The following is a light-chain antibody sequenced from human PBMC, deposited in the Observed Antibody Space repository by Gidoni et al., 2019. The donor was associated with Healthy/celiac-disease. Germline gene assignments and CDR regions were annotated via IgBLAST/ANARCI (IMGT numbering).Light chain of an antibody. CDR2: AAS. J-gene: IGKJ1*01. Sequence: DIQMTQSPSSLSASVGDRVTITCRASQSISSYLNWYQQKPGKAPKLLIYAASSLQSGVPSRFSGSGSGTDFTLTISSLQPEDFATYYCQQSYSTLPTFXQXTKVXIK. CDR3: QQSYSTLPT. V-gene: IGKV1-39*01. CDR1: QSISSY.